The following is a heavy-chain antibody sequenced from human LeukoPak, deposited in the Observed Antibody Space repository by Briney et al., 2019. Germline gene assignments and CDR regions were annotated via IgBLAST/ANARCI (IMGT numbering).Heavy chain of an antibody. CDR2: ISAYNGNT. D-gene: IGHD6-19*01. CDR1: GYTGTSYS. Sequence: ASVKVSCKASGYTGTSYSISWVRHAPRQGLELMGFISAYNGNTNYAQKLQGRVTTTTETSTSTTYTELRSLRSDDTAVYYCARDLGIAVAGAAEYWGQGTLVSVSS. V-gene: IGHV1-18*01. J-gene: IGHJ1*01. CDR3: ARDLGIAVAGAAEY.